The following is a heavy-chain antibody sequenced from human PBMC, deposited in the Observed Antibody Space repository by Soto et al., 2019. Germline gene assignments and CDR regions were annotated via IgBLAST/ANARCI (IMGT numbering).Heavy chain of an antibody. J-gene: IGHJ3*02. V-gene: IGHV5-51*01. CDR2: IYPGDSDT. CDR3: ARRRTMRVVGPRDAFDI. CDR1: GYSFTSYW. D-gene: IGHD3-22*01. Sequence: GESLKISCKGSGYSFTSYWIGWVRQMPGKGLAWMGIIYPGDSDTRYSPSFQGQVTSSADKSISTAYLQWSSLRASDTAMYYCARRRTMRVVGPRDAFDIWGQGRMVAV.